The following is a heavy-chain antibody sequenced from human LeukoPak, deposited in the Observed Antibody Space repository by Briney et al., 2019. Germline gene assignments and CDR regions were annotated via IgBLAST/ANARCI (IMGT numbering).Heavy chain of an antibody. J-gene: IGHJ4*02. CDR1: GYTFTGYY. CDR2: INPNSGGT. Sequence: ASVKASCKASGYTFTGYYMHWVRQAPGQGLEWMGRINPNSGGTNYAQKFQGRVTMTRDTSISTAYMELSRLRSDDTAVYYCARDSHSGWYEGFDYWGQGTLVTVSS. CDR3: ARDSHSGWYEGFDY. V-gene: IGHV1-2*06. D-gene: IGHD6-19*01.